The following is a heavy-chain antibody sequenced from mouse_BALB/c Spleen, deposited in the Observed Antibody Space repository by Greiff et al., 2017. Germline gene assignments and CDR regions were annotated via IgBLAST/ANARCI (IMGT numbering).Heavy chain of an antibody. J-gene: IGHJ1*01. V-gene: IGHV5-12-2*01. Sequence: EVKVEESGGGLVQPGGSRKLSCAASGFTFSSFGMHWVRQAPEKGLEWVAYISNGGGSTYYPDTVKGRFTISRDNAKNTLYLQMSSLKSEDTAMYYCARDGSSWYFDVWGAGTTVTVSS. CDR3: ARDGSSWYFDV. CDR1: GFTFSSFG. D-gene: IGHD1-1*01. CDR2: ISNGGGST.